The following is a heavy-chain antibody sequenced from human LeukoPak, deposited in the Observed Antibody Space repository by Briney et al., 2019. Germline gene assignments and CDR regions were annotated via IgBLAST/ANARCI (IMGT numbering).Heavy chain of an antibody. CDR2: ISAYNGNT. V-gene: IGHV1-18*01. J-gene: IGHJ4*02. D-gene: IGHD4-17*01. CDR3: ARVAGDYGDYPYYFDY. CDR1: GYTFTSYG. Sequence: ASVKVSCKASGYTFTSYGISWVRQAPGQGLEWMGWISAYNGNTNYAQKPQGRVTMTTDTSTSTAYMELRSLRSDDTAVYYCARVAGDYGDYPYYFDYWGQGTLVTVSS.